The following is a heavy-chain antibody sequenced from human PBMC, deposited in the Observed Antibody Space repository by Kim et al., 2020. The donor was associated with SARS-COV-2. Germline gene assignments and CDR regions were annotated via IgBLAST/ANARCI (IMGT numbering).Heavy chain of an antibody. D-gene: IGHD5-12*01. Sequence: SETLSLTCTVSGGSISSYYWSWIRQPPGKGLEWIGYIYYSGSTNYNPSLKSRVTISVDTSKNQFSLKLSSVTAADTAVYYCARDGSGYDSYYYGMDVWG. J-gene: IGHJ6*02. CDR1: GGSISSYY. CDR2: IYYSGST. V-gene: IGHV4-59*01. CDR3: ARDGSGYDSYYYGMDV.